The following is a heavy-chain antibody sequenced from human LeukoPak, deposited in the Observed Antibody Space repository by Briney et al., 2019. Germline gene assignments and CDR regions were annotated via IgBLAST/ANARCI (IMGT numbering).Heavy chain of an antibody. V-gene: IGHV4-39*07. D-gene: IGHD7-27*01. CDR2: IYYSGST. CDR1: GGSINSNSDY. Sequence: SETLSLTCTVSGGSINSNSDYWGWIRQPPGKGLEWIGSIYYSGSTYYNPSLKSRVTISVDTSKNQFSLKLSSVTAADTAVYYCARVGTSYYYYYMDVWGKGTTVTVSS. J-gene: IGHJ6*03. CDR3: ARVGTSYYYYYMDV.